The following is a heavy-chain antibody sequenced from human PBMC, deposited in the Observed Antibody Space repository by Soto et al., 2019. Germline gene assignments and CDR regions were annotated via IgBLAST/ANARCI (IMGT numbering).Heavy chain of an antibody. J-gene: IGHJ4*02. CDR1: GYTFTSYG. CDR3: ARTYYDFWSGPPPRPYFDY. CDR2: ISAYNGNT. Sequence: GSVKVSCKASGYTFTSYGISWVRQAPGQGLEWMGWISAYNGNTNYAQKLQGRVTMTTDTSTSTAYMELRSLRSDDTAVYYCARTYYDFWSGPPPRPYFDYWGQGTLVTVSS. D-gene: IGHD3-3*01. V-gene: IGHV1-18*01.